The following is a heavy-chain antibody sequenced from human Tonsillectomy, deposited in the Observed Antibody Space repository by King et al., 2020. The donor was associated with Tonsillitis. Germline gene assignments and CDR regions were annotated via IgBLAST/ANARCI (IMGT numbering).Heavy chain of an antibody. CDR1: GFTFSNSW. V-gene: IGHV3-74*01. Sequence: VQLVESGGGLVQPGGSLRLSCAATGFTFSNSWMHWVRQAPGKGLVWVSRINSDGRSVSYADSVKGRFTISRDNAKNTLYLQMNSLRGEDTAVYYCSPLEPVYYGMDVWGQGTTVTVSS. CDR3: SPLEPVYYGMDV. J-gene: IGHJ6*02. CDR2: INSDGRSV. D-gene: IGHD1-1*01.